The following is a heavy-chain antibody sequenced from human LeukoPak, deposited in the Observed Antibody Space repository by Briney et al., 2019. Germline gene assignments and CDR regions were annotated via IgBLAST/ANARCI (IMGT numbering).Heavy chain of an antibody. CDR1: GWTFSGYY. CDR3: ARGPGIAAAGNFDY. D-gene: IGHD6-13*01. V-gene: IGHV4-34*01. Sequence: SETLSLTCAVYGWTFSGYYWSWIRQAPGKGLEWMGEIKHSGSTNYNPSLKRRVTISVDTSKNQFSLKLSSVTAADTAVYYCARGPGIAAAGNFDYWGQGTRVTVSS. J-gene: IGHJ4*02. CDR2: IKHSGST.